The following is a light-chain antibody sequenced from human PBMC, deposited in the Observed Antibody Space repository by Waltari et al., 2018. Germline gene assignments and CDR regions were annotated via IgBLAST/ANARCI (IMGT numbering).Light chain of an antibody. Sequence: EIVLTQSPATLSLSPGERATLSCRASQSVSSSLAWYQQKPGQAPRLLLYGASSRATGIPDRFSGSWSGTDFTPTISSLEPEDFAVYYCQQYSNWPRTFGQGTKVEIK. CDR3: QQYSNWPRT. CDR1: QSVSSS. V-gene: IGKV3-15*01. J-gene: IGKJ1*01. CDR2: GAS.